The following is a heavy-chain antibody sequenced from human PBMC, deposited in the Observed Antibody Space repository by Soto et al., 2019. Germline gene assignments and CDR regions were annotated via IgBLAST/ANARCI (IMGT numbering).Heavy chain of an antibody. J-gene: IGHJ6*02. CDR1: GFTLSDHY. CDR3: ARGHHSLDV. Sequence: QVQLVESGGGLAKPGGSLRLSCAASGFTLSDHYMSWIRQAPGKGLEWISYINPSGTNTDYAVSVKGRFTISRDNAENSLYLQMNSLRAEDVALYYCARGHHSLDVWGQGATVTVSS. V-gene: IGHV3-11*06. D-gene: IGHD4-4*01. CDR2: INPSGTNT.